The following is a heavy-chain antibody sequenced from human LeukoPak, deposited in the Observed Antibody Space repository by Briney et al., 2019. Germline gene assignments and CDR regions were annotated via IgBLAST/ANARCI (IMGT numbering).Heavy chain of an antibody. CDR3: ARADFKDTAMAV. V-gene: IGHV4-59*01. J-gene: IGHJ4*02. D-gene: IGHD5-18*01. CDR2: IYYSGST. CDR1: GVSISSYY. Sequence: SETLSLTCTVSGVSISSYYWSWIRQPPGKGLEWIGYIYYSGSTNYNPSLKSRVTISVDTSKNQFSLKLSSVTAADTAVYYCARADFKDTAMAVWGQGTLDTVSS.